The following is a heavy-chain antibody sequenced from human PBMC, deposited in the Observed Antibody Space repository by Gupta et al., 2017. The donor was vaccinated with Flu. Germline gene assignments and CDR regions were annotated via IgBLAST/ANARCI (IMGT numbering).Heavy chain of an antibody. D-gene: IGHD2-15*01. J-gene: IGHJ3*02. CDR3: ATNYYQSGGVMGADGFDI. Sequence: EVQLVESGGGLVKSGGSLRLSCAASGFTFSRYNMNWVRQAPGKGLEWVSSISTSGSYVFYGESVKGRFTVSRDNAEKSLYLQMNSLRVEDTAVYYCATNYYQSGGVMGADGFDIWGQGTMVSVST. V-gene: IGHV3-21*01. CDR1: GFTFSRYN. CDR2: ISTSGSYV.